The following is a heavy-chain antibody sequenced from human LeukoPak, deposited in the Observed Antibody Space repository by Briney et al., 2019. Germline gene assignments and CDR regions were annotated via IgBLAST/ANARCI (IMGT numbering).Heavy chain of an antibody. J-gene: IGHJ4*02. CDR1: GGTFSSYA. D-gene: IGHD3-22*01. V-gene: IGHV1-69*01. CDR2: IIPIFGTA. CDR3: ATDYYYDSSGSYYTVDY. Sequence: ASVKVSCKASGGTFSSYAISWVRQAPGQGLEWMGGIIPIFGTASYAQKFQGRVTITADESKSTAYMELSSLRSEDTAVYYCATDYYYDSSGSYYTVDYWGQGTLVTVSS.